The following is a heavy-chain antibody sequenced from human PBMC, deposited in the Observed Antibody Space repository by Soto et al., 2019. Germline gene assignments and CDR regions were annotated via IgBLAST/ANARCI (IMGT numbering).Heavy chain of an antibody. D-gene: IGHD3-10*01. Sequence: GGSLRLSCAASGFTFSSYAMHWVRQAPVKGLEWVAVISYDGSNKYYADSVKGRFTISRDNSKNTLYLQMNSLRAEDTAVYYCARSGVLWFGELYFDYWGQGTLVTVSS. CDR2: ISYDGSNK. CDR3: ARSGVLWFGELYFDY. J-gene: IGHJ4*02. V-gene: IGHV3-30-3*01. CDR1: GFTFSSYA.